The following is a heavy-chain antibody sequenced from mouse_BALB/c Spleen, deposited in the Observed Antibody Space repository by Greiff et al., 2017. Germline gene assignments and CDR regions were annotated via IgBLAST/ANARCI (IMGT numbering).Heavy chain of an antibody. CDR3: ARDGTLPNFDY. CDR2: INSNGGST. CDR1: GFTFSSYG. Sequence: DVMLVESGGGLVQPGGSLKLSCAASGFTFSSYGMSWVRQTPDKRLELVATINSNGGSTYYPDSVKGRFTISRDNAKNTLYLQMSSLKSEDTAMYYCARDGTLPNFDYWGQGTTLTVSS. V-gene: IGHV5-6-3*01. J-gene: IGHJ2*01. D-gene: IGHD4-1*01.